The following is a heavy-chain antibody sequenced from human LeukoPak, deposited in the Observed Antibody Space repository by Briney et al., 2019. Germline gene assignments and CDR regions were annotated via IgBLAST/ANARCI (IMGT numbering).Heavy chain of an antibody. CDR3: VRDLILVWTPGDDFDH. D-gene: IGHD3-16*01. V-gene: IGHV3-74*01. CDR2: INERATII. CDR1: GFTFRNYW. J-gene: IGHJ4*02. Sequence: PGGSLRLSCAASGFTFRNYWMHWVRQAPGKGLEWVSRINERATIISYADFVKGRFTISRENARNTLYLQMNSLTAEDTAVYYCVRDLILVWTPGDDFDHWGQGTLVTVSS.